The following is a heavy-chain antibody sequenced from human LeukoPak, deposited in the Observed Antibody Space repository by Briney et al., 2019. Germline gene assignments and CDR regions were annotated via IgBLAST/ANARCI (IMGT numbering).Heavy chain of an antibody. V-gene: IGHV1-18*01. J-gene: IGHJ4*02. CDR2: ISAYNGNT. CDR1: GYTFTSYG. CDR3: ARVPSNPNYDFWSGYYFDY. Sequence: ASVKVSCKASGYTFTSYGISWVRQAPGQGLEWMGWISAYNGNTNYAQKLQGRVTMTTDTSTSTAYMEVRSLRSDDTAVYYCARVPSNPNYDFWSGYYFDYWGQGTLVTVSS. D-gene: IGHD3-3*01.